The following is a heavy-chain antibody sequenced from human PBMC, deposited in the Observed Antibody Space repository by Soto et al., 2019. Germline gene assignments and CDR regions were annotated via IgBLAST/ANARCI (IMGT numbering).Heavy chain of an antibody. CDR1: GFTVSSNY. Sequence: GGSLRLSCAASGFTVSSNYMSWVRQAPGKGLEWVSVIYSGGSTYYADSVKGRFTISRDNSKNTLYLQMNSLRAEDTAVYYCARAQGRGLEFYYYGMDVWGQGTTGTVYS. CDR3: ARAQGRGLEFYYYGMDV. V-gene: IGHV3-53*01. D-gene: IGHD3-3*01. CDR2: IYSGGST. J-gene: IGHJ6*02.